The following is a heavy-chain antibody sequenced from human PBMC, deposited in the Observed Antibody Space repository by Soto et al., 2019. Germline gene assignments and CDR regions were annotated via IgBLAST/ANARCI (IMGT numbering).Heavy chain of an antibody. CDR1: GFSFDDFV. D-gene: IGHD2-21*02. V-gene: IGHV3-9*01. CDR2: VSWNSGAK. J-gene: IGHJ4*02. CDR3: AKGVATAVPALDY. Sequence: PGGSLRLSCVASGFSFDDFVMNWVRQRPGKGLEWVSSVSWNSGAKLYADSVKGRFVISRDSAKKSVYLQMNSPRPDDTAFYYCAKGVATAVPALDYWGQGTLVTVSS.